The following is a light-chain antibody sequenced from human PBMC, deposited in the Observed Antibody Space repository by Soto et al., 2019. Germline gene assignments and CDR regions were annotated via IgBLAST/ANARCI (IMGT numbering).Light chain of an antibody. Sequence: QSALTQPASVSGSPGQSITISCTGTSSDIGDYKYVSWYKQHTGKPPKLLIYDVSNRRSGVSNRFSGSEYGKTASLTISGLQAEDEADYYCSSYTDSSFVIFGGGTKLTVL. J-gene: IGLJ2*01. V-gene: IGLV2-14*03. CDR3: SSYTDSSFVI. CDR2: DVS. CDR1: SSDIGDYKY.